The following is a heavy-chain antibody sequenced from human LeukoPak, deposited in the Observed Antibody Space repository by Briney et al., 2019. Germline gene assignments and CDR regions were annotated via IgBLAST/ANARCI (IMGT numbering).Heavy chain of an antibody. CDR3: ARKNGLDY. CDR2: ITTSSTYI. J-gene: IGHJ4*02. CDR1: GFSFSDYN. Sequence: GGSLRLSCAASGFSFSDYNMNWVRQAPGKALEWVSSITTSSTYIYYGDSVKGRFTISRDNAKNSLYLQMNSLRAEDTAVYYCARKNGLDYWGQGTLVTVSS. V-gene: IGHV3-21*01.